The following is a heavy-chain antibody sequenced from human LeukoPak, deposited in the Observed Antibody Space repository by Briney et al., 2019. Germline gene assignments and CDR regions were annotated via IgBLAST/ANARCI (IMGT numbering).Heavy chain of an antibody. V-gene: IGHV3-74*01. J-gene: IGHJ6*02. CDR3: ASYLTSIPSGMDV. D-gene: IGHD2/OR15-2a*01. CDR1: GFTFSRYW. CDR2: ISTDGSTT. Sequence: QPGGSLRLSCAASGFTFSRYWMHCLRQAPGKGLVWVSRISTDGSTTTYADSVKGRFTISRDNGKNTLYLQMNSLIAEDTAVYYCASYLTSIPSGMDVWGQGTTVTVSS.